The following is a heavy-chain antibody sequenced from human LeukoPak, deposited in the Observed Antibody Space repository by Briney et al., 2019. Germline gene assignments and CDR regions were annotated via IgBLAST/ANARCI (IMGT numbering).Heavy chain of an antibody. Sequence: SETLSLTCTVSGGSISSYCWSWIRQPPGKGLEWIGYIYYSGSTNYNPSLKSRVTISVDTSKNQFSLKLSSVTAADTAVYYCARDRRDAFDIWGQGTMVTVSS. CDR3: ARDRRDAFDI. D-gene: IGHD6-6*01. CDR2: IYYSGST. CDR1: GGSISSYC. V-gene: IGHV4-59*01. J-gene: IGHJ3*02.